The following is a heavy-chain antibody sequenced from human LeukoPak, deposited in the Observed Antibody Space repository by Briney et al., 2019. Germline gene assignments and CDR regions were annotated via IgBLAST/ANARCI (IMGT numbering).Heavy chain of an antibody. J-gene: IGHJ4*02. D-gene: IGHD6-19*01. CDR2: ISPNSGGT. CDR1: GYTFTGYY. CDR3: ARAVRIAVAGIRPYYFDY. Sequence: ASVKVSCKASGYTFTGYYMHWVRQAPGQRLEWMGWISPNSGGTNYAQKFQGRVTMTRDTSISTAYMELSRLRSDDTAVYYCARAVRIAVAGIRPYYFDYWGQGTLVTVSS. V-gene: IGHV1-2*02.